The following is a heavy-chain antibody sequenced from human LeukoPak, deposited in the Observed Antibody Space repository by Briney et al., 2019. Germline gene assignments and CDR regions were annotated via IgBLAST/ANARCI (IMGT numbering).Heavy chain of an antibody. CDR1: GFTFSSYA. Sequence: GGSLRLSCAASGFTFSSYAMSWVRQAPGKGLEWVSAISGSGGSTYYADSVKGRFTISRDNSKNTLYLQMNSLRAEDTAVYYCARINYDSSGYYLWNYWGQGTLVTVSS. J-gene: IGHJ4*02. V-gene: IGHV3-23*01. CDR2: ISGSGGST. D-gene: IGHD3-22*01. CDR3: ARINYDSSGYYLWNY.